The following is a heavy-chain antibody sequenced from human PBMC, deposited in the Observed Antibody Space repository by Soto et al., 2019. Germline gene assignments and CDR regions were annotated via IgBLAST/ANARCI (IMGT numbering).Heavy chain of an antibody. CDR2: IIPIFGTA. V-gene: IGHV1-69*01. CDR1: GGTFSSYA. Sequence: QVQLVQSGAEVKKTGSSVKVSCKASGGTFSSYAISWVRQAPGQGLEWMGGIIPIFGTANYAQKIQGRVTITADESTSTAYMELSSLRAEDTAVYYCARDLSTVTNDFYYYYGMDVWGQGTTVTVSS. CDR3: ARDLSTVTNDFYYYYGMDV. D-gene: IGHD4-17*01. J-gene: IGHJ6*02.